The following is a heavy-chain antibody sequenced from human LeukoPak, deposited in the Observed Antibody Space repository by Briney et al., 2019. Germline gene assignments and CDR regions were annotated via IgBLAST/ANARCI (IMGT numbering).Heavy chain of an antibody. CDR1: GGSISSSSYY. D-gene: IGHD6-19*01. CDR3: ARHYDSSGWYDYYYYMDV. J-gene: IGHJ6*03. CDR2: IYYSGST. V-gene: IGHV4-39*01. Sequence: SETLSLTCTVSGGSISSSSYYWGWIRQPPGKGLEWIGSIYYSGSTYYNPSLKSRVTISVDTSKNQFSLKLSSVTAADTAVYYCARHYDSSGWYDYYYYMDVWGKGTTVTISS.